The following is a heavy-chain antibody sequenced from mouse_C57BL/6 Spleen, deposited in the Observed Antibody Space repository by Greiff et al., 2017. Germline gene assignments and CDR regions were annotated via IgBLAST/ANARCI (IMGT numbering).Heavy chain of an antibody. J-gene: IGHJ4*01. Sequence: EVHLVESGGGLVQPGGSLSLSCAASGFTFTDYYMSWVRQPPGKALEWLGFIRNKANGYTTEYSASVKGRFTISRDNSQSILYLQMNALRAEDSATYDCARYEGYGSAMDYWGQGTSVTVSS. CDR1: GFTFTDYY. CDR3: ARYEGYGSAMDY. CDR2: IRNKANGYTT. V-gene: IGHV7-3*01. D-gene: IGHD1-1*01.